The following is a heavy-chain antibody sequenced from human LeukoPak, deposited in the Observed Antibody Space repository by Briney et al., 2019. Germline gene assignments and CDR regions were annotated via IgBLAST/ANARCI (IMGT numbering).Heavy chain of an antibody. V-gene: IGHV3-66*01. J-gene: IGHJ4*02. CDR1: GFTVSSNY. CDR2: IYSGGST. D-gene: IGHD4-23*01. CDR3: ARVGVYGGNRY. Sequence: GGSLRLSCAASGFTVSSNYMSWVRQAPGKGLEWVSVIYSGGSTYYADSVKGRFTISRDNAKNSLYLQMNSLRAEDTAVYYCARVGVYGGNRYWGQGTLVTVSS.